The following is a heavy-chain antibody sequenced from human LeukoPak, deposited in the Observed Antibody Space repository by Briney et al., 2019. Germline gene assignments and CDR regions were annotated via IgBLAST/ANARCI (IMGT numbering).Heavy chain of an antibody. CDR2: ISGSGGST. CDR1: GFTFSSYA. CDR3: AKGLSGSYYYFDY. D-gene: IGHD1-26*01. J-gene: IGHJ4*02. V-gene: IGHV3-23*01. Sequence: PGRSLRLSCAASGFTFSSYAMSWVRQAPGKGLEWVSAISGSGGSTYYADSVKGRFTISRDNSKNTLYLQMNSLRAEDTAVYYCAKGLSGSYYYFDYWGQGTLVTVSS.